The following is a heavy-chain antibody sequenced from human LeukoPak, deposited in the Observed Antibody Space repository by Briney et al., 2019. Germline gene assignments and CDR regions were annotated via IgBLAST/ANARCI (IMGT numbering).Heavy chain of an antibody. V-gene: IGHV4-39*01. Sequence: SETLSLTCTVSGGSISSTSYFWGWIRQPPGKGLEWIGSIYYSGSTNYNPSLKSPVTMSVVTPKNQFSLKLTSVTAADTAVYYCARQSIAARGYYYYMDVWGKGTTVTVSS. CDR2: IYYSGST. D-gene: IGHD6-6*01. CDR1: GGSISSTSYF. J-gene: IGHJ6*03. CDR3: ARQSIAARGYYYYMDV.